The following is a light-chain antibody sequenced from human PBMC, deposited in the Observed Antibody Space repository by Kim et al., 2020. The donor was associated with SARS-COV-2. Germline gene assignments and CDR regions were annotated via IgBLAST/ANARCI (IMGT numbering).Light chain of an antibody. CDR1: QSVESE. CDR3: QHRHGYPLT. Sequence: IVLTQSPATLSLSPGERATLSCRASQSVESEVVWYQQKPGRAPRLLIYDAASRPTGIPVRFSGMGSGTDFTLTISSLEPEDFAVYYCQHRHGYPLTFGQGTPLEIK. V-gene: IGKV3-11*01. CDR2: DAA. J-gene: IGKJ5*01.